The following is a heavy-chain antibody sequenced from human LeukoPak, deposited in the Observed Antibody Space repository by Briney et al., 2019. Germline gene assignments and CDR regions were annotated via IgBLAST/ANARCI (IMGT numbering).Heavy chain of an antibody. CDR1: GGSISSGSYY. D-gene: IGHD4-17*01. J-gene: IGHJ3*02. Sequence: SETLSLTCTVSGGSISSGSYYWSWIRQPAGKGLEWIGRIYTSGSTNYNPSLKSRVTISVDTSKNQFSLKLSSVTAADTAVYYCVREGTRDYGKNAFDMWGQGTMVTVSS. CDR3: VREGTRDYGKNAFDM. V-gene: IGHV4-61*02. CDR2: IYTSGST.